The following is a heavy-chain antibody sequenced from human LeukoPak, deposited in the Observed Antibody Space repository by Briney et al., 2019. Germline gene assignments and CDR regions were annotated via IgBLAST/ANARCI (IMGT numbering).Heavy chain of an antibody. V-gene: IGHV3-21*01. J-gene: IGHJ4*02. CDR3: ARDQTVRGVPPYYFDY. D-gene: IGHD3-10*01. CDR2: ISSSSSYI. CDR1: GFTFSSYS. Sequence: PGGSLRLSCAASGFTFSSYSMNWVRQAPGKGLEWVSSISSSSSYIYYAGSVKGRFTISRDNAKNSLYLQMNSLRAEDTAVYYRARDQTVRGVPPYYFDYWGQGTLVTVSS.